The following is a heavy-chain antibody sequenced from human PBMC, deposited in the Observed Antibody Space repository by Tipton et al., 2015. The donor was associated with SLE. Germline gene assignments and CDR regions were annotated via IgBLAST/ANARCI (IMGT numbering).Heavy chain of an antibody. Sequence: TLSLTCTVSGGSVTNGHYYWSWIRQTPGKGLEWIGYIYYSGNTYFNPSLKSRATISVDTSKNQFSLNLSSVTAADTAVYYCARRGDVDTPVVKGSGTDAFDIWGQGTLVTVSS. J-gene: IGHJ3*02. D-gene: IGHD5-18*01. CDR2: IYYSGNT. CDR1: GGSVTNGHYY. V-gene: IGHV4-30-4*01. CDR3: ARRGDVDTPVVKGSGTDAFDI.